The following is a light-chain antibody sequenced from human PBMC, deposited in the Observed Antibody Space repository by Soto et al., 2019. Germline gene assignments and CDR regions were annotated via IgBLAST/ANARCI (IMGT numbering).Light chain of an antibody. J-gene: IGLJ3*02. CDR1: ASNIGANYD. V-gene: IGLV1-40*01. CDR3: QSYDFTLGAFWV. CDR2: GTS. Sequence: SALTQPPSVSLAPGQRVTISCTGGASNIGANYDVHWYQQLPGTAPKLLIYGTSNRPSGVPDRFSGSKSGTSASLAITGLQAEDEAHYFCQSYDFTLGAFWVFGGGTKVTVL.